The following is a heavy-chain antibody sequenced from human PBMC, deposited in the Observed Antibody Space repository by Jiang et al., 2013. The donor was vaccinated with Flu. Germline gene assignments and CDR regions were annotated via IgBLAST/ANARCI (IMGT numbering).Heavy chain of an antibody. CDR1: GYTFTGYY. CDR2: INPNSGGT. D-gene: IGHD3-16*01. CDR3: ARGTGGHTHVSTVDS. Sequence: SGAEVKKPGASVKVSCKASGYTFTGYYMHWVRQAPGQGLEWMGRINPNSGGTNYAQKFQGRVTMTRDTSISTAYMDLSRLRSDDTAMYYCARGTGGHTHVSTVDSWGQGTLVTVSS. J-gene: IGHJ4*02. V-gene: IGHV1-2*06.